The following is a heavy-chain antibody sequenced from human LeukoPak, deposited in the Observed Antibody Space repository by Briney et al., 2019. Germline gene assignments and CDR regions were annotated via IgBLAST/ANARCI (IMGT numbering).Heavy chain of an antibody. CDR3: ASGYGDYVDWFDP. D-gene: IGHD4-17*01. J-gene: IGHJ5*02. V-gene: IGHV1-69*05. CDR2: IIPLYDTA. CDR1: GGTFSNYV. Sequence: ASVKVSCKASGGTFSNYVISWVRQARGQGLECMGGIIPLYDTANYAQKLQGRVTMTTDTSTSTAYMELRSLRSDDTAVYYCASGYGDYVDWFDPWGQGTLVTVSS.